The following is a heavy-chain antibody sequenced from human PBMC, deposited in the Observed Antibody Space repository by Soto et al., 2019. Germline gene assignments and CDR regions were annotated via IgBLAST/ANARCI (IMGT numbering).Heavy chain of an antibody. CDR1: GFTFSSYG. CDR3: AKDIVKGATKYGMDV. CDR2: ISYDGSNK. D-gene: IGHD5-12*01. V-gene: IGHV3-30*18. J-gene: IGHJ6*02. Sequence: GGSLRLSCAASGFTFSSYGGHWVRQAPGKGLEWVAVISYDGSNKYYADSVKGRFTISRDNAKNSLYLQMNSLRAEDTALYYCAKDIVKGATKYGMDVWGQGTTVTVSS.